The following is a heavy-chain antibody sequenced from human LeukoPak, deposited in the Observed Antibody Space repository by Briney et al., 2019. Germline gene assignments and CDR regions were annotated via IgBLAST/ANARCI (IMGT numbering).Heavy chain of an antibody. J-gene: IGHJ4*02. V-gene: IGHV1-18*01. CDR3: ARVHSSGWYGSDY. CDR1: GYPFSTYG. CDR2: ISADNGDT. Sequence: ASVKVSCKASGYPFSTYGLSWVRQATGRGLEWMGWISADNGDTNYAQNLQGRVTMTTDTSTSTAYMELRSLRTDDTAVHYCARVHSSGWYGSDYWGQGTLVTVSS. D-gene: IGHD6-19*01.